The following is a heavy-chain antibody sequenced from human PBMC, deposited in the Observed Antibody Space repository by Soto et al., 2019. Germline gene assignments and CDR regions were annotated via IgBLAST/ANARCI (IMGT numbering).Heavy chain of an antibody. CDR1: GYTFTSYY. V-gene: IGHV1-46*01. CDR2: INPSGGST. CDR3: ARGGLPDYGGNSAILDFDY. Sequence: ASVKVSCKASGYTFTSYYMHWVRQAPGKGLEWVGIINPSGGSTSYAQKFQGRVTMTRDTSTSTVYMELSSLRSEDTAVYYCARGGLPDYGGNSAILDFDYWGQGTLVTVSS. J-gene: IGHJ4*02. D-gene: IGHD4-17*01.